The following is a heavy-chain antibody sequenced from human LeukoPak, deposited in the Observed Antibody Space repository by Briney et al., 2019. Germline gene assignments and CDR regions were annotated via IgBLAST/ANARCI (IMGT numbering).Heavy chain of an antibody. J-gene: IGHJ6*03. CDR3: ARVITIGQPPYYYYMDV. V-gene: IGHV1-69*13. CDR1: GGTFIRYA. CDR2: IIPILGTP. D-gene: IGHD3-10*01. Sequence: SXKVSCKASGGTFIRYAFSWVRQAPGQGLEWMGGIIPILGTPNYAQKFQGRLTITADESTSTAYMELSSLKSEDTAMYYCARVITIGQPPYYYYMDVWGKGTTVTVSS.